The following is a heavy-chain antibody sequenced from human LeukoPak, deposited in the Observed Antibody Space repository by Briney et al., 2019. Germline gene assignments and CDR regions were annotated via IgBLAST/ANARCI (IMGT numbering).Heavy chain of an antibody. CDR1: GFTLSNSW. CDR2: INNDGSRI. Sequence: PGGSLRLSCAASGFTLSNSWMFWVRQGPGKGLVWVSDINNDGSRISYADSVKGRFTISRDGAKNTLFLQMNSLRAEDTAVYYRARGELLGGFDYWGQGTLVTVSS. J-gene: IGHJ4*02. D-gene: IGHD1-7*01. CDR3: ARGELLGGFDY. V-gene: IGHV3-74*01.